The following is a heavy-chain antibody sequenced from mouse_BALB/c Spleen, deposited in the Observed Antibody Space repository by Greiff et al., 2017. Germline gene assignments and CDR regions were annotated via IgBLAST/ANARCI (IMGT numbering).Heavy chain of an antibody. V-gene: IGHV2-2*02. D-gene: IGHD1-1*01. Sequence: VQRVESGPGLVQPSQSLSITCTVSGFSFTSYGVHWVRQSPGKGLEWLGVIWSGGSTDYNAAFISRLSISKDNSKSQVFFKMNSLQANDTAIYSCARGNYHGSSWYFDDWGAGTTVTVSS. CDR1: GFSFTSYG. CDR3: ARGNYHGSSWYFDD. CDR2: IWSGGST. J-gene: IGHJ1*01.